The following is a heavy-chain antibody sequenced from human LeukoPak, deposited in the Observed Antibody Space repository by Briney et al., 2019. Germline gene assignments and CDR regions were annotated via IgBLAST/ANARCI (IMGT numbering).Heavy chain of an antibody. V-gene: IGHV4-34*01. CDR2: INHSGST. CDR3: ARGRSRVGSGYYYDN. CDR1: GGSFSGYY. Sequence: PSETLSLTCAVYGGSFSGYYWSWIRQPPGKGLEWIGEINHSGSTNYNPSLKSRVTISVDTSKNQFSLKLSSVTAADTAVYYCARGRSRVGSGYYYDNWGQGTLVTVSS. J-gene: IGHJ4*02. D-gene: IGHD3-22*01.